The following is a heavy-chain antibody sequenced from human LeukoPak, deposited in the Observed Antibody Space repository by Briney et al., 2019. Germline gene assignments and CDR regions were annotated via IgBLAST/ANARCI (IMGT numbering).Heavy chain of an antibody. CDR2: ISSSSSYI. CDR3: ARGTVVVTAMSFFDY. J-gene: IGHJ4*02. D-gene: IGHD2-21*02. Sequence: RGGSLRLSCAASGFTFSSYSMNWVRQAPGKGLEWVSSISSSSSYIYYADSVKGRFTICRDNAKNSLYLQMNSLRAEDTAVYYCARGTVVVTAMSFFDYWGQGTLVTVSS. CDR1: GFTFSSYS. V-gene: IGHV3-21*01.